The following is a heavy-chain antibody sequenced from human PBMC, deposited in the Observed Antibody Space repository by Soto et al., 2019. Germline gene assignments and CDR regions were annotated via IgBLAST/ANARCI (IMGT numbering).Heavy chain of an antibody. CDR3: ARDEYSSSP. CDR2: IIPILGIA. D-gene: IGHD6-6*01. Sequence: GAXVKVSCKASGGTVRSYTIRWVRQAPGQGLEWMGRIIPILGIANYAQKFQGRVTITADKSTSTAYMELSSLRSEDTAVYYCARDEYSSSPWGQGTLVTVSS. CDR1: GGTVRSYT. V-gene: IGHV1-69*04. J-gene: IGHJ4*02.